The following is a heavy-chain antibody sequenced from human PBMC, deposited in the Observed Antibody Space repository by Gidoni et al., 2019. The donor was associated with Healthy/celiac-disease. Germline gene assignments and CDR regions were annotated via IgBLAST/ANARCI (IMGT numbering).Heavy chain of an antibody. D-gene: IGHD3-22*01. CDR3: ARDRDDSSGTPTGMDV. CDR2: ISYDGSNK. Sequence: SLRLSCAASGFTFSSYAMHWVRQAPGKGLEWVAVISYDGSNKYYADSVKGRFTISRDNSKNTLYLQMNSLRAEDTAVYYCARDRDDSSGTPTGMDVWGQGTTVTVSS. CDR1: GFTFSSYA. J-gene: IGHJ6*02. V-gene: IGHV3-30*04.